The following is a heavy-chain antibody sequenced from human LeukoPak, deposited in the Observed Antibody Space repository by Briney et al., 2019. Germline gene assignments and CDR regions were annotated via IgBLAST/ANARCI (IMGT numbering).Heavy chain of an antibody. D-gene: IGHD2-2*01. CDR1: GGTFSSYA. CDR3: ARARLVVPAAMFEYYMDV. V-gene: IGHV1-69*05. CDR2: IIPIFGTA. J-gene: IGHJ6*03. Sequence: SVKVSCKASGGTFSSYAISWVRQAPGRGLEWMGGIIPIFGTANYAQKFQGRVTITTDESTSTAYMELSSLRSEDTAVYYCARARLVVPAAMFEYYMDVWGKGTTVTVSS.